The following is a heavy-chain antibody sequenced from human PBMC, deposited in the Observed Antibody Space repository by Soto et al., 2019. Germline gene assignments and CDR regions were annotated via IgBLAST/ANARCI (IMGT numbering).Heavy chain of an antibody. V-gene: IGHV3-33*01. CDR1: GFTFSSYG. D-gene: IGHD2-2*01. J-gene: IGHJ6*02. CDR2: IWYDGSNK. CDR3: ARAEVIVVPAATDYYYYGMDV. Sequence: GGSLRLSCAASGFTFSSYGMHWVRQAPGKGLEWVAVIWYDGSNKYYADSVKGRFTISRDNSKNTLYPQMNSLRAEDTAVYYCARAEVIVVPAATDYYYYGMDVWGQGTAVTVSS.